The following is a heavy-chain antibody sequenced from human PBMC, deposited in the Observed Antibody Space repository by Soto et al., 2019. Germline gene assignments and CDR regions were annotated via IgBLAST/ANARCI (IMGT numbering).Heavy chain of an antibody. Sequence: EVQLVESGGGLVQPGGSLRLSCAASGFTVSSNYMSWVRQAPGKGLEWVSVIYSGGSTYYADSVKGRFTISRHNSKNTLYLQMNSLRAEDTAVYYCARDRQWEVAGTPHGMDVWGQGTTVTVSS. CDR2: IYSGGST. J-gene: IGHJ6*02. CDR3: ARDRQWEVAGTPHGMDV. D-gene: IGHD6-19*01. CDR1: GFTVSSNY. V-gene: IGHV3-53*04.